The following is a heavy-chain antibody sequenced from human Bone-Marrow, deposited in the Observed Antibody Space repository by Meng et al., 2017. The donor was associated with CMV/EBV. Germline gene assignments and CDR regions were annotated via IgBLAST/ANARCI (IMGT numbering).Heavy chain of an antibody. CDR2: ISWNSAIR. CDR1: GFTFDDYT. CDR3: ARAQKSALMTGMSV. J-gene: IGHJ6*02. V-gene: IGHV3-9*01. D-gene: IGHD3-3*01. Sequence: GGSLRLSCAASGFTFDDYTMYWVRQTPGKGLEWVSAISWNSAIRDYAGSVKGRFIISRDNAKKTLYLQMNTLRIEDTALYYCARAQKSALMTGMSVWGQGTTVTVSS.